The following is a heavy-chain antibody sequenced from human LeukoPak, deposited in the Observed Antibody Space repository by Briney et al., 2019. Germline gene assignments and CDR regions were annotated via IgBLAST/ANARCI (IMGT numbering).Heavy chain of an antibody. Sequence: GRSLRLSCTTSGFTFGDYAMSWVRQAPGKGLEWVGFIRSKAYGGTTEYAASVKGRFTISRDDSKSIAYPQMNSLKTEDTAVYYCTRGSSGPFDYWGQGTLVTVSS. CDR2: IRSKAYGGTT. CDR1: GFTFGDYA. D-gene: IGHD3-16*02. J-gene: IGHJ4*02. V-gene: IGHV3-49*04. CDR3: TRGSSGPFDY.